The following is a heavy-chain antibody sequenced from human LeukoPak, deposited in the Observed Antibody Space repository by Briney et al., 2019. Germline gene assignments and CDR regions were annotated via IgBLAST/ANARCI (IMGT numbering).Heavy chain of an antibody. CDR3: ARDPDYYDSSGHDY. CDR1: GGSISSYY. D-gene: IGHD3-22*01. CDR2: IYTSGST. Sequence: SETLSLTCTVSGGSISSYYWSWIRQPAGKGLEWIGRIYTSGSTNYNPSLKSRVTMSVDTSKNQSSLKLSSVTAADTAVYYCARDPDYYDSSGHDYWGQGTLVTVSS. V-gene: IGHV4-4*07. J-gene: IGHJ4*02.